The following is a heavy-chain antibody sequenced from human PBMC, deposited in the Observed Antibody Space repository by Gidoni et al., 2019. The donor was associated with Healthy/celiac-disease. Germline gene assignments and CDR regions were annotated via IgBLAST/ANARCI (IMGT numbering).Heavy chain of an antibody. Sequence: WIRQPPGKGLEWIGYIYYSGSTNYNPSLKSRVTISVDTSKNQFSLKLSSVTAADTAVYYCARTELWLWWFDPWGQGTLVTVSS. D-gene: IGHD5-18*01. V-gene: IGHV4-59*01. J-gene: IGHJ5*02. CDR3: ARTELWLWWFDP. CDR2: IYYSGST.